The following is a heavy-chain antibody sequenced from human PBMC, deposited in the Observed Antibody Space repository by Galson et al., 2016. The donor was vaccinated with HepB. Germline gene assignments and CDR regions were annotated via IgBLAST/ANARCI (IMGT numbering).Heavy chain of an antibody. CDR2: ISYDGSKK. D-gene: IGHD1-26*01. J-gene: IGHJ4*02. CDR3: TRPSGSYFELAY. V-gene: IGHV3-30-3*01. CDR1: GFTFSGYA. Sequence: SLRLSCAASGFTFSGYAMHWVRQAPGKGLEWVAVISYDGSKKYYADSVKGRLTISRDNSKNTLYLQMNSLRPEDTAVYYCTRPSGSYFELAYRGQGTLVTVSS.